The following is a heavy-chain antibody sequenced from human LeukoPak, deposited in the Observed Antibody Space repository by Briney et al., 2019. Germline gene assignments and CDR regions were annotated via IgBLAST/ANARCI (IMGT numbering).Heavy chain of an antibody. CDR1: GGSISSYY. CDR3: ARVHSSSSGFYMDV. D-gene: IGHD6-6*01. Sequence: SETLSLTCTVSGGSISSYYWSWIRQPPGKGLEWIGYIYYSGSTNYNPSLKSRVTISVDTSKSQFSLKLSSVTAADTAVYYCARVHSSSSGFYMDVWGKGTMVTVSS. CDR2: IYYSGST. J-gene: IGHJ6*03. V-gene: IGHV4-59*01.